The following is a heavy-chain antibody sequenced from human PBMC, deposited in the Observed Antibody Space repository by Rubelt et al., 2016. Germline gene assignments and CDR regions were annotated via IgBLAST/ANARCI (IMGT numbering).Heavy chain of an antibody. V-gene: IGHV3-21*05. Sequence: EVQLVESGGGLVKPGGSLRLSCAASGFTVSTNYMNWVRQAPGKGLEWVSYISSGSVTIYYADSVKGRFTISRDNAKNSLYLQMNNLRAEDTAVYYCSHTLDNWGQGTLVTVSS. CDR3: SHTLDN. CDR1: GFTVSTNY. J-gene: IGHJ4*02. CDR2: ISSGSVTI. D-gene: IGHD2-2*02.